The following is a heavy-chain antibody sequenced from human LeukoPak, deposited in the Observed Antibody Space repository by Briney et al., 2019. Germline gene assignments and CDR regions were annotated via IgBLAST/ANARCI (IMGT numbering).Heavy chain of an antibody. Sequence: GASXXVSCKASGYTFIDYCIHWVRQAPGQGLEWMGRINPNSGGTNYAQKFQGRVTMTSDTSISTAYMELSRLRSDDTAVYYCASEYNWNDPAYYYYTDVWGKGTTVTVSS. D-gene: IGHD1-20*01. V-gene: IGHV1-2*06. CDR1: GYTFIDYC. J-gene: IGHJ6*03. CDR3: ASEYNWNDPAYYYYTDV. CDR2: INPNSGGT.